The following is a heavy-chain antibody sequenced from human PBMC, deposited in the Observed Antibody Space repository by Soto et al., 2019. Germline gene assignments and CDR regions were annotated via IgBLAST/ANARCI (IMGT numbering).Heavy chain of an antibody. CDR1: GGSISSGGYS. Sequence: QLQLQESGSGLVKPSQTLSLTCAVSGGSISSGGYSWSWIRQPPGKGLEWIGYIYHSGSTYYSASLKSRVTISVDRSKNQFCLKLSSVTAADTAVYYCARGYYDSSGYHDAFDIWGQGTMVTVSS. V-gene: IGHV4-30-2*01. D-gene: IGHD3-22*01. J-gene: IGHJ3*02. CDR3: ARGYYDSSGYHDAFDI. CDR2: IYHSGST.